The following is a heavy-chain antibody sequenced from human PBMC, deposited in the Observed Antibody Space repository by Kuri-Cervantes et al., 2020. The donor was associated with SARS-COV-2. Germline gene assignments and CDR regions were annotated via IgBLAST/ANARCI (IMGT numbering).Heavy chain of an antibody. CDR1: GFTFSSYA. CDR2: ISGSGGST. J-gene: IGHJ4*02. Sequence: GESLKISCAASGFTFSSYAMSWVRQAPGKGLEWVSAISGSGGSTYYADSVKGRFTISRDNSKNTLYLQMNSLRAEDTAVYYCAKGYYDSSGYRTLDYWSQGTLVTVSS. D-gene: IGHD3-22*01. CDR3: AKGYYDSSGYRTLDY. V-gene: IGHV3-23*01.